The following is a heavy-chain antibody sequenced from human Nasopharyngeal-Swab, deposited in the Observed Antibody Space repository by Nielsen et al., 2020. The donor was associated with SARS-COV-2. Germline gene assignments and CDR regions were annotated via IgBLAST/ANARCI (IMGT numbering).Heavy chain of an antibody. J-gene: IGHJ6*02. CDR2: IYYSGST. CDR3: ARDSGVAGTKYYYYGMDV. Sequence: IRQPPGKGLERIGYIYYSGSTYYNPSLKSRVTISVDTSKNQFSLKLSSVTAADTAVYYCARDSGVAGTKYYYYGMDVWGQGTTVTVSS. D-gene: IGHD6-19*01. V-gene: IGHV4-30-4*01.